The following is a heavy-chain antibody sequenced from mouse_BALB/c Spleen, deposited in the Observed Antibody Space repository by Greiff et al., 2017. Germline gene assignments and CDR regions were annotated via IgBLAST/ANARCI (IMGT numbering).Heavy chain of an antibody. CDR3: ARRIYYGSSLYAMDY. CDR2: ISYSGST. Sequence: DVQLQESGPGLVKPSQSLSLTCTVTGYSITSDYAWNWIRQFPGNKLEWMGYISYSGSTSYNPSLKSRISITRDTSKNQFFLQLNSVTTEDTATYYCARRIYYGSSLYAMDYWGQGTSVTVSS. D-gene: IGHD1-1*01. J-gene: IGHJ4*01. CDR1: GYSITSDYA. V-gene: IGHV3-2*02.